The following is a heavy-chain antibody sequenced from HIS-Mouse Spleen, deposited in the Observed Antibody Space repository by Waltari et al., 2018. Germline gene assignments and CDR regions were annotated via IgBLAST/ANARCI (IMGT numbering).Heavy chain of an antibody. CDR3: AKDRQLGRYAFDI. D-gene: IGHD6-13*01. CDR1: GFTFSSYG. J-gene: IGHJ3*02. CDR2: IWYDGSNK. V-gene: IGHV3-33*06. Sequence: QVQLVESGGGVVQPGRSLRLSCAASGFTFSSYGMHWVRQAPGKGLEWVAVIWYDGSNKYYADSVKGRFTISRDNSKNTLYLQMNSLRAEDTAVYYCAKDRQLGRYAFDIWGQGTMVTVSS.